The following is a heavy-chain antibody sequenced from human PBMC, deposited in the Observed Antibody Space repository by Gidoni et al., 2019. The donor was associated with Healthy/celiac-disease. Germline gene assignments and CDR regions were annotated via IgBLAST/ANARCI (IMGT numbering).Heavy chain of an antibody. V-gene: IGHV1-69*06. D-gene: IGHD6-13*01. CDR2: IIPIFGTA. CDR1: GGTFRSYA. J-gene: IGHJ4*02. CDR3: AEVPLRSTGIAAAVGGY. Sequence: QVQLVQSGAEVKKPGSSVKVSCKASGGTFRSYAISWVRQAPGQGLEWMGGIIPIFGTANYAQKFQGRVTITADKSTSTAYMELSSLRSEDTAVYYCAEVPLRSTGIAAAVGGYWGQGTLVTVSS.